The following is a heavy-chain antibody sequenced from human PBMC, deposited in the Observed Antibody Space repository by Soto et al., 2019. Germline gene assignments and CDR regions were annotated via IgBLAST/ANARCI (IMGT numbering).Heavy chain of an antibody. CDR3: ARHNGPLYVGYYYDMDV. Sequence: SETLSLTCAVYGGSFTGYYWTWIRQTPGKGLEWIGEINYSGYTYYNPSLKSRVTISVDTSKNQFSLKLSSVTAADTAFYYCARHNGPLYVGYYYDMDVWGQGTTVTVSS. CDR2: INYSGYT. D-gene: IGHD3-16*01. V-gene: IGHV4-34*01. CDR1: GGSFTGYY. J-gene: IGHJ6*02.